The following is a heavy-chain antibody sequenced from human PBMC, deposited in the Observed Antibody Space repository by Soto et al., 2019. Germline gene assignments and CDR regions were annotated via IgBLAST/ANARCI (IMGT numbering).Heavy chain of an antibody. CDR3: VVGATIPKRAFDY. Sequence: SVKVSCKASGGTFSSYAISWVRQAPGQGLEWMGGTIPIFGTANYAQKFQGRVTITADESTSTAYMELSSLRSEDTAVYYCVVGATIPKRAFDYWGQGTLVTVSS. D-gene: IGHD1-26*01. CDR1: GGTFSSYA. CDR2: TIPIFGTA. J-gene: IGHJ4*02. V-gene: IGHV1-69*13.